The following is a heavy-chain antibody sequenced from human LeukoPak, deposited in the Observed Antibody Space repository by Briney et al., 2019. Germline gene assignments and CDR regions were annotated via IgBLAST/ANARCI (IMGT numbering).Heavy chain of an antibody. CDR3: ARDRLSLGYCSGGSCYYYGMDV. V-gene: IGHV1-2*02. CDR2: INPNRGGT. Sequence: ASVKVSCKASGYTFTGYYMHWVRQAPGQGLEWMGWINPNRGGTNYAQKFQGRVTMTRDTSISTAYMELSRLRSDDTAVYYCARDRLSLGYCSGGSCYYYGMDVWGQGTTVTVSS. CDR1: GYTFTGYY. D-gene: IGHD2-15*01. J-gene: IGHJ6*02.